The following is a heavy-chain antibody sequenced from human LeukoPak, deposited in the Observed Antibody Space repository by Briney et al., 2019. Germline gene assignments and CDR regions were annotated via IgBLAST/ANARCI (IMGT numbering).Heavy chain of an antibody. D-gene: IGHD3-22*01. CDR3: AREDSSAFGMDV. J-gene: IGHJ6*02. CDR2: ISSSSSTI. Sequence: GGSLRLSCAASGFTFSSYSMNWVRQAPGKGLEWVSYISSSSSTIYYADSVKGRFTISRDNAKSSLYLQMNSLRAEDTAVYYCAREDSSAFGMDVWGQGTTVTVSS. CDR1: GFTFSSYS. V-gene: IGHV3-48*04.